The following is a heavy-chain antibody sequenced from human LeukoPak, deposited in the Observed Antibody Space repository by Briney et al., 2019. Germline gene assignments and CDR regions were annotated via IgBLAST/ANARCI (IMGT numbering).Heavy chain of an antibody. J-gene: IGHJ3*02. Sequence: GGTLRLSCAASGFPFSSYAMSWVRQAPGKGLEWVSAISGSGGSTYYADSVKGRFTISRDNSKNTLYLQMNSLRAEDTAVYYCAKEHTLGDAFDIWGQGTMVTVSS. D-gene: IGHD3-16*01. V-gene: IGHV3-23*01. CDR1: GFPFSSYA. CDR2: ISGSGGST. CDR3: AKEHTLGDAFDI.